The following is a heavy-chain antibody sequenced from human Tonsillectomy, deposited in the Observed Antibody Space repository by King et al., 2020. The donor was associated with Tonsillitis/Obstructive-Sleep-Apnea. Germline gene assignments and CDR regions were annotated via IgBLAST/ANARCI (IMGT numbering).Heavy chain of an antibody. Sequence: VQLLESGGGLVQPGGSLRLSCAASAFTFNNYAMTWVRQAPGKGLEWVLCISDTGYNTYYADSVKGRFTISRDNDKNTLSLQMNSLRAEDTAVYYCARVVYETNSHKFDYWGQGTLVTVSS. J-gene: IGHJ4*02. D-gene: IGHD2-8*02. CDR3: ARVVYETNSHKFDY. CDR1: AFTFNNYA. V-gene: IGHV3-23*01. CDR2: ISDTGYNT.